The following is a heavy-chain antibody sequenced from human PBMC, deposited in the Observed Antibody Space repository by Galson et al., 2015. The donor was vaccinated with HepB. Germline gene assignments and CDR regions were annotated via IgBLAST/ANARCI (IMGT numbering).Heavy chain of an antibody. CDR2: ISGSGGST. Sequence: SCKASGYTFTGYYMHWVRQAPGKGLEWVSAISGSGGSTYYADSVKGRFTISRDNSKNTLYLQMNSLRAEDTAVYYCAKDRLEWDPSYYFDYWGQGTLVTVSS. V-gene: IGHV3-23*01. CDR1: GYTFTGYY. CDR3: AKDRLEWDPSYYFDY. D-gene: IGHD3-3*01. J-gene: IGHJ4*02.